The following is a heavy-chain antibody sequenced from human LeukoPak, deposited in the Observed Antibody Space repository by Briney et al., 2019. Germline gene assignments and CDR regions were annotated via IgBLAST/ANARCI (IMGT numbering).Heavy chain of an antibody. J-gene: IGHJ5*02. V-gene: IGHV4-30-2*01. CDR1: GGSISSGGYS. Sequence: SETLSLTCAVSGGSISSGGYSWSWIRQPPGKDLEWIGYIYHSGSTYYNPSLKSRVTISVDRSKNQFSLKLSSVTAADTAVYYCARRDYDFWSGSGWFDPWGQGTLVTVSS. D-gene: IGHD3-3*01. CDR3: ARRDYDFWSGSGWFDP. CDR2: IYHSGST.